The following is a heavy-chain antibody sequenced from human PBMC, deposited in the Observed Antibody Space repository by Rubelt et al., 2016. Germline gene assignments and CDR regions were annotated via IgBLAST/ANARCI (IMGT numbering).Heavy chain of an antibody. CDR1: GGAISSTNYY. V-gene: IGHV4-39*01. CDR2: IYRSGSA. J-gene: IGHJ5*02. CDR3: AGYDFWNGYGGFDP. Sequence: QLQLQESGPGLVEPSETLSLTCTVSGGAISSTNYYWGWVRQPPGKGLEWIGYIYRSGSAFYSTSLKSRVTLSIDTSKKQFSLNLSSVTAADTAVYYCAGYDFWNGYGGFDPWGQGTLVTVSS. D-gene: IGHD3-3*01.